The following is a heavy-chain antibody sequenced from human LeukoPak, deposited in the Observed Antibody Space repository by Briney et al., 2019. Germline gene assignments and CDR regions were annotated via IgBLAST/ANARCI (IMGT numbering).Heavy chain of an antibody. CDR2: IIPIFGTA. D-gene: IGHD3-3*01. CDR1: GGTFSSYA. Sequence: EASVKVSCKASGGTFSSYAISWVRRAPGQGLEWMGGIIPIFGTANYAQKFQGRVTITADESTSTAYMELSSLRSEDTAVYYCAGPSLRFTVGYYGMDVWGQGTTVTVSS. CDR3: AGPSLRFTVGYYGMDV. J-gene: IGHJ6*02. V-gene: IGHV1-69*01.